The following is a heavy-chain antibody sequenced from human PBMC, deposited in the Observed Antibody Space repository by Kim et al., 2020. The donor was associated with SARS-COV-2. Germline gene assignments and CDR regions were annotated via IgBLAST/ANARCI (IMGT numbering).Heavy chain of an antibody. CDR2: LWYDGSKK. CDR1: GFTFRSFG. J-gene: IGHJ4*01. CDR3: AKDLGGGNRISCSYYFD. V-gene: IGHV3-33*06. D-gene: IGHD2-2*01. Sequence: GGSLRLSCGGYGFTFRSFGMNWVRQVPGKGLEWVAVLWYDGSKKFYAAAVKGRFTISRDNSQNMVYLQMNSLRVEDTAVYYCAKDLGGGNRISCSYYFD.